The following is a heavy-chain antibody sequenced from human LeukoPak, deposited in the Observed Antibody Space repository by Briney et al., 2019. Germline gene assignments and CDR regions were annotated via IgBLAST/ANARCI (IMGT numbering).Heavy chain of an antibody. V-gene: IGHV4-34*01. CDR2: INHSGST. J-gene: IGHJ4*02. CDR1: GGSFSGYY. D-gene: IGHD6-19*01. Sequence: MPSETLSLTCAVYGGSFSGYYWSWIRQPPGKGLEWIGEINHSGSTNYNPSLKSRVTISVDTSKNQFSLKLSSVTAADTAVYYCARGTAVAGSSDYWGQGTLVTVSS. CDR3: ARGTAVAGSSDY.